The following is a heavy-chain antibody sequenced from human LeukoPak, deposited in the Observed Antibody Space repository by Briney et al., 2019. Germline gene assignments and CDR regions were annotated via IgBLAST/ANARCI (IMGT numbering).Heavy chain of an antibody. J-gene: IGHJ4*02. V-gene: IGHV1-18*01. CDR3: ARGGGVNTALLD. CDR1: GYTFTSYG. CDR2: ISAYNRNT. D-gene: IGHD3-16*01. Sequence: RRASVKVSCKASGYTFTSYGISWVRQAPGQGLEWMGWISAYNRNTNYAQKLQGRVTMTTDTSTSTAYMELMSLTSDDTAVYFCARGGGVNTALLDWGQGTLVTVSS.